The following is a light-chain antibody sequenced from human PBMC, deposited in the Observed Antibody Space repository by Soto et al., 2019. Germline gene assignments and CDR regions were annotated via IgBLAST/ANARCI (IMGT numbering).Light chain of an antibody. CDR2: DAS. CDR3: QQYKSYPWT. V-gene: IGKV1-5*01. Sequence: DIQMTQSPSTLSASVGDRVTITCRARQSISSWLAWYQQKPGKAPKLLLYDASSLESGVPSRFSGSGSGTEFTLTISSLQPADFATYYCQQYKSYPWTFGQGAKVDIK. J-gene: IGKJ1*01. CDR1: QSISSW.